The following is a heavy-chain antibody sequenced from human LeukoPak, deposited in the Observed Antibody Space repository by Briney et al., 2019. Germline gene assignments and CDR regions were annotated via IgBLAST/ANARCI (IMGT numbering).Heavy chain of an antibody. CDR3: ASMTTEDQGWFDP. J-gene: IGHJ5*02. D-gene: IGHD4-17*01. V-gene: IGHV3-23*01. Sequence: GGSLRLSCAASGVTFSSYAMSWVRQAPGKGLEWVSDISGSGVRTYYADSVKGRFTISRDNSKNTLYLQMNSLRAEDTALYYCASMTTEDQGWFDPWGQGTLVTVSS. CDR1: GVTFSSYA. CDR2: ISGSGVRT.